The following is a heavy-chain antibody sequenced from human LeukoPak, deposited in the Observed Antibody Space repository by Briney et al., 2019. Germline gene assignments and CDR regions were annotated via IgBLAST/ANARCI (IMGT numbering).Heavy chain of an antibody. V-gene: IGHV4-39*07. CDR1: GGSISSSSYY. CDR2: IYYRGST. D-gene: IGHD3-22*01. Sequence: SETLSLTCTVSGGSISSSSYYWGWIRQPPGKGLEWIGSIYYRGSTYYNPSLRSRVTMSLDTSKSHFSLKLSSVTAADTAVYYCARTGDSSGYYRNAIDYWGQGTLVTVSS. CDR3: ARTGDSSGYYRNAIDY. J-gene: IGHJ4*02.